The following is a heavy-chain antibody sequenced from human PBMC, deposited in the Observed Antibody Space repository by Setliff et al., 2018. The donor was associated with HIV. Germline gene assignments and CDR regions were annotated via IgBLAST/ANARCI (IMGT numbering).Heavy chain of an antibody. CDR3: ARDLRWYDSSGFHLDY. CDR1: GFTFSSYA. D-gene: IGHD3-22*01. Sequence: PGGSLRLSCAASGFTFSSYAMSWVRQAPGKGLEWVSAISGSGGSTYYADSVKGRFTISRDNSKNTLYLQMNSLRAEDTAVYYCARDLRWYDSSGFHLDYWGQGTPVTVSS. V-gene: IGHV3-23*01. J-gene: IGHJ4*02. CDR2: ISGSGGST.